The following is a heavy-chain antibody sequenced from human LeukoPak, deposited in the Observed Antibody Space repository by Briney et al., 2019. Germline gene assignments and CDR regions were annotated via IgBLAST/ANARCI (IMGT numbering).Heavy chain of an antibody. D-gene: IGHD3-9*01. J-gene: IGHJ4*02. CDR1: GFTFSNAW. Sequence: RGGSLRLSCAASGFTFSNAWMSWARQAPGKGLEWVGRIKSKTDGGTTDYAAPVKGRFTISRDDSKNTLYLQMNSLKTEDTAVYYCTTDRDYDILTGYYLPLGYWGQGTLVTVSS. CDR2: IKSKTDGGTT. CDR3: TTDRDYDILTGYYLPLGY. V-gene: IGHV3-15*01.